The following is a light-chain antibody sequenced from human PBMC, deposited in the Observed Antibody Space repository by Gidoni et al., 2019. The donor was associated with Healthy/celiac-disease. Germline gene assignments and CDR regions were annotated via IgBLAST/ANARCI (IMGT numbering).Light chain of an antibody. CDR2: DAS. CDR1: QSVSSY. J-gene: IGKJ4*01. V-gene: IGKV3-11*01. CDR3: QQRSTWPLLS. Sequence: EIVLTQSPATLSVSPGERATLSCRASQSVSSYLAWYQQKPGQAPRLLIYDASNRATGIPARFSGSGSGTDFTLTISSLEPEDFAVYYCQQRSTWPLLSFGGXTKVE.